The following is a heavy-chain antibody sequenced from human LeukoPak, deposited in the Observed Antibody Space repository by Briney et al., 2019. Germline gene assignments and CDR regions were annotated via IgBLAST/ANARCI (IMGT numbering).Heavy chain of an antibody. J-gene: IGHJ4*02. CDR3: AHSPDPNYYDSSGYYY. V-gene: IGHV2-5*01. D-gene: IGHD3-22*01. CDR2: IYWNDDK. CDR1: GFSLSTSGVG. Sequence: SGPTLAKPTQTLTLTCTFSGFSLSTSGVGVGWIRQPPGKALEWLALIYWNDDKRYSPSLKSRLTITKDTSKNQVVLTMTNMDPVDTATYYCAHSPDPNYYDSSGYYYWGQGTLVTVSS.